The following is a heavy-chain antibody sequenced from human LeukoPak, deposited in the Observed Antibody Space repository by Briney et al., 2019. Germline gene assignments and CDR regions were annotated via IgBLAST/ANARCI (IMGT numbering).Heavy chain of an antibody. V-gene: IGHV4-61*02. CDR2: IYTSRST. Sequence: SQTLSLTCTVSGGSISSGSYYWSWIRQPAGKGLEWIGRIYTSRSTNYNPSLKSRVTISVDTSKNQFSLKLSSVTAADTAVYYCAREITVTTYNLWTSEGRFDPWGQGTLVTVSS. J-gene: IGHJ5*02. CDR3: AREITVTTYNLWTSEGRFDP. CDR1: GGSISSGSYY. D-gene: IGHD4-17*01.